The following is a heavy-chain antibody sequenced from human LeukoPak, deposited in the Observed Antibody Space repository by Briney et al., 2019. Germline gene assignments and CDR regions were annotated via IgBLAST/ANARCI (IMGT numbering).Heavy chain of an antibody. V-gene: IGHV4-34*01. CDR2: INHSGST. CDR1: GGSFSGYY. CDR3: ARAPYCGGDCYAFFDY. Sequence: KTSETLSLTCAVYGGSFSGYYWSWIRQPPGKGLEWIGEINHSGSTNYNPSLKSRVTISVDTSKNQFSLKLSSVTAADTAVYYCARAPYCGGDCYAFFDYWGQGTLVTVSS. J-gene: IGHJ4*02. D-gene: IGHD2-21*01.